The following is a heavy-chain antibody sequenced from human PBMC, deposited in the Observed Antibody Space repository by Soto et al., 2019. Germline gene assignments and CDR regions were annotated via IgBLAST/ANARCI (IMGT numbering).Heavy chain of an antibody. J-gene: IGHJ4*02. D-gene: IGHD6-13*01. CDR3: ASLYSSTDY. CDR2: ISSSSSYI. V-gene: IGHV3-21*01. Sequence: EVQLVESGGGLVKLGGSLRLSCAASGFTFSSYSMNWVRQAPGKGLEWVSSISSSSSYIYYADSVKGRFTISRDKAKNSLYLQMNSLRAEDTAVYYCASLYSSTDYWGQGTLVTVSS. CDR1: GFTFSSYS.